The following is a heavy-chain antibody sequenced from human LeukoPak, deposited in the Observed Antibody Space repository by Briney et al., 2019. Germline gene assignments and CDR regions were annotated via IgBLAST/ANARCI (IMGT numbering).Heavy chain of an antibody. CDR2: IYTSGST. CDR1: GGSISSGSYY. J-gene: IGHJ4*02. CDR3: ARDLYYDGSGIGFDY. Sequence: PSETLSLTCTVSGGSISSGSYYWSWIRQPAGKGLEWIGRIYTSGSTNYNPSLKSRVTISVDTSKNQFSLKLSSVTAADTAVYYCARDLYYDGSGIGFDYWGQGTLVTVSS. V-gene: IGHV4-61*02. D-gene: IGHD3-22*01.